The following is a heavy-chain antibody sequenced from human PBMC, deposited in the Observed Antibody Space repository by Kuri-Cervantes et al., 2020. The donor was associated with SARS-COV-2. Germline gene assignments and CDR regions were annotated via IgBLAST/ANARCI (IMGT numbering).Heavy chain of an antibody. V-gene: IGHV3-30-3*01. CDR1: GFTFISYA. Sequence: GGSLRLCCAASGFTFISYAMHWVRQAPGKGLEWVAVISYDGSKKYYAYSVKGRFTISRDNSKNTLYLQMNSLRAEDTAVYYCARERSYYDFWSGYSDNWFDPWGQGTLVTVSS. CDR3: ARERSYYDFWSGYSDNWFDP. D-gene: IGHD3-3*01. CDR2: ISYDGSKK. J-gene: IGHJ5*02.